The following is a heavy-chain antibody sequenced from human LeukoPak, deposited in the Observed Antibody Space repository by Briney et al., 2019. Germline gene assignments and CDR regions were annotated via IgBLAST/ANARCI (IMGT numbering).Heavy chain of an antibody. Sequence: ASVKVSCKASGYTFTGYYMHWVRQAPGQGLEWMGWINPNSGGTNYAQKFRGRVTMTRDASISTAYMELSRLRSDDTAVYYCARFYSGYGNYYYYMDVWGKGATVTVSS. V-gene: IGHV1-2*02. CDR3: ARFYSGYGNYYYYMDV. D-gene: IGHD5-12*01. CDR2: INPNSGGT. J-gene: IGHJ6*03. CDR1: GYTFTGYY.